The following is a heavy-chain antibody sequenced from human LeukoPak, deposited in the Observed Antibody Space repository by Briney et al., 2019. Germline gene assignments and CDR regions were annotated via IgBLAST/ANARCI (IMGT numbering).Heavy chain of an antibody. D-gene: IGHD3-22*01. V-gene: IGHV1-2*02. CDR2: INPNSGGT. J-gene: IGHJ4*02. CDR1: GYTFTGYY. Sequence: ASVKVSCKASGYTFTGYYMHWVRQAPGQGLEWMGWINPNSGGTNYAQKFQGRVTMTRDTSISTAYMELSRLRSDDTAVYYCARGSRYYYDSSGYHEGYWGQGTLVTVSS. CDR3: ARGSRYYYDSSGYHEGY.